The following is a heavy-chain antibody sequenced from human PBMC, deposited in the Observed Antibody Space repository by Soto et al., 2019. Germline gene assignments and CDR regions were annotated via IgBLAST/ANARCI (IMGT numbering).Heavy chain of an antibody. Sequence: QFQLLHSVDEVKKPGASVKVSCQASGYTFSDYASIWVRQAPGQGLGLRGWISASTRNTDQAQNCQALVILNLEKSKEKDYMELRKLRSEDTAVYYCVRCYCSVGSCYACWHFDLWGRGPLVTVSS. D-gene: IGHD2-15*01. V-gene: IGHV1-18*01. CDR2: ISASTRNT. CDR1: GYTFSDYA. J-gene: IGHJ2*01. CDR3: VRCYCSVGSCYACWHFDL.